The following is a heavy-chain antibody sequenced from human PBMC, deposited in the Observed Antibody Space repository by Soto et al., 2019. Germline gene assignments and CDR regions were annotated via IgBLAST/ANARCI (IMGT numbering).Heavy chain of an antibody. Sequence: SETLSLTCTVSGGSISSYYWSWIRQPPGKGLEWIGYIYYSGSTNYNPSLKSRVTISVDTSKNQFSLKLSSVTAADTAVYYCARQGLGIAAAGLFDYWGQGTLVTVSS. CDR1: GGSISSYY. CDR2: IYYSGST. CDR3: ARQGLGIAAAGLFDY. J-gene: IGHJ4*02. D-gene: IGHD6-13*01. V-gene: IGHV4-59*08.